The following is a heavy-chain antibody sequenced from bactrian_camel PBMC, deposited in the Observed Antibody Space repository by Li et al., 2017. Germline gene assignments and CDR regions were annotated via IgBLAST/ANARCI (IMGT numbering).Heavy chain of an antibody. CDR3: GELGSGGY. V-gene: IGHV3S40*01. CDR2: INSSGRST. Sequence: VQLVESGGGSVQSGGSLRLSCAASGFTFSDYTMTWVRQAPGKGLEWVSDINSSGRSTTYADSVKGRFTISRDNAKNTVYLELSSLVTEDTATYYCGELGSGGYWGQGTQVTVS. J-gene: IGHJ6*01. CDR1: GFTFSDYT.